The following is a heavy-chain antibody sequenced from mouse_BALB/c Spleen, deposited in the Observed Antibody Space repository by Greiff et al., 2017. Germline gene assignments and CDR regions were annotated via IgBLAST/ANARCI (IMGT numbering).Heavy chain of an antibody. CDR2: IDPENGNT. V-gene: IGHV14-1*02. Sequence: EVKLQESGAELVRPGALVKLSCKASGFNIKDYYMHWVKQRPEQGLEWIGWIDPENGNTIYDPKFQGKASITADTSSNTAYLQLSSLTSEDTAVYYCARRRYGYYAMDYWGQGTSVTVSS. CDR3: ARRRYGYYAMDY. D-gene: IGHD2-14*01. CDR1: GFNIKDYY. J-gene: IGHJ4*01.